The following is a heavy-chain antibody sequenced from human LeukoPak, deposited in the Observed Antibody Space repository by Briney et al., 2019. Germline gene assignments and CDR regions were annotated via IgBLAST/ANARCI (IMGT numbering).Heavy chain of an antibody. D-gene: IGHD1-20*01. CDR2: ISDSGSSDI. CDR3: AKRVIGTSTGYYFDY. Sequence: PGGSLRLSCAASGFTFSGHSMNWVRQAPGKGLEWVSFISDSGSSDIHYADSVKGRFTISRDNSKNTLYLQVNSLRAEDTAVYYCAKRVIGTSTGYYFDYWGQGTLVTVSS. V-gene: IGHV3-23*01. J-gene: IGHJ4*02. CDR1: GFTFSGHS.